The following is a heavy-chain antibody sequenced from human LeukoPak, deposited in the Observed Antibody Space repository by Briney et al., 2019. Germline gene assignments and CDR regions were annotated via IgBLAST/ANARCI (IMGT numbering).Heavy chain of an antibody. V-gene: IGHV4-38-2*02. Sequence: KPSETLSLTCTVSGNSINRGYYWGWIRQPPGKGLEWIGSFYHSVSTYYNPSLKSRVTISVDPSKNQFSLKLSSVTAADTAVYYCARYMRGGNSYYFDSWGQGTLVTVSS. CDR3: ARYMRGGNSYYFDS. J-gene: IGHJ4*02. CDR2: FYHSVST. D-gene: IGHD4-23*01. CDR1: GNSINRGYY.